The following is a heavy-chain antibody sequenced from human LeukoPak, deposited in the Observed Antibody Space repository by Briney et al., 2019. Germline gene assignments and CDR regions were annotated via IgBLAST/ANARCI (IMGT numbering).Heavy chain of an antibody. CDR3: ARGRYCSGGSCYTPYYYYGMDV. D-gene: IGHD2-15*01. Sequence: GASVKVSCKASGYTFTSYDINWVRQATGQGLEWMGWMNPNSCNTGYAQKFQGRVTMTRNTSISTAYMELSSLRSEDTAVYYCARGRYCSGGSCYTPYYYYGMDVWGQGTTVTVSS. V-gene: IGHV1-8*01. CDR2: MNPNSCNT. J-gene: IGHJ6*02. CDR1: GYTFTSYD.